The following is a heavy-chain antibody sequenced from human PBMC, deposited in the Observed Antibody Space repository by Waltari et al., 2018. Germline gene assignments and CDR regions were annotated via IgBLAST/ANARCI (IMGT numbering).Heavy chain of an antibody. J-gene: IGHJ5*01. V-gene: IGHV3-7*01. Sequence: EVQLVESGGGLVQPGGSLRLSCAASGFIFNDYYMNWVRQAPGKGPEWVCNIKPDGSEIKDVDSVRGRFTISRDNAKNSLYLQMNSLRVEDTAVYYCARGRANGDSPYNWFDSWGQGTPVTVSS. CDR1: GFIFNDYY. CDR3: ARGRANGDSPYNWFDS. D-gene: IGHD4-17*01. CDR2: IKPDGSEI.